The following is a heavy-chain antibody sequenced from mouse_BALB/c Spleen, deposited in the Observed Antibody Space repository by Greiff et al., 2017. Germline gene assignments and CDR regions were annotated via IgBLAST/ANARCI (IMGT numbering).Heavy chain of an antibody. CDR2: ISSGGSYT. Sequence: EVKLVESGGGLVKPGGSLKLSCAASGFTFSSYAMSWVRQSPEKRLEWVAEISSGGSYTYYPDTVTGRFTISRDNAKNTLYLEMSSLRSEDTAMYYCARYYYGNYGAMDYWGQGTSVTVSS. D-gene: IGHD2-1*01. V-gene: IGHV5-9-4*01. CDR3: ARYYYGNYGAMDY. CDR1: GFTFSSYA. J-gene: IGHJ4*01.